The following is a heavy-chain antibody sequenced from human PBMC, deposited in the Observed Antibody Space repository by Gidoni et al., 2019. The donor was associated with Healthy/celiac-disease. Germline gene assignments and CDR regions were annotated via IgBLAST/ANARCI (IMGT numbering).Heavy chain of an antibody. CDR3: AGRPILTGYYPSTSFDY. V-gene: IGHV4-39*01. CDR1: GGSISSSSYY. CDR2: IYYSGST. J-gene: IGHJ4*02. D-gene: IGHD3-9*01. Sequence: QLQLQESGPGLVKPSETLSLTCTVSGGSISSSSYYWGWIRQPPGKGLEWIGSIYYSGSTYYNPSLKSRVTISVDTSKNQFSLKLSSVTAADTAVYYCAGRPILTGYYPSTSFDYWGQGTLVIVSS.